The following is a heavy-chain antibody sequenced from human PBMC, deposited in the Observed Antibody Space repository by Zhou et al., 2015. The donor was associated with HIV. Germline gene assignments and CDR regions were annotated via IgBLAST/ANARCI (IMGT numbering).Heavy chain of an antibody. CDR1: GFSFSNYD. CDR3: AREVPDYTSRSWYFDL. D-gene: IGHD4-11*01. V-gene: IGHV3-13*04. Sequence: VQLVESGGGVVQPGRSLRLSCVDSGFSFSNYDMHWVRQTTEEGLEWVSAIGTTGDTYYSDSVRGRFTISRENAKNSLYLQMNSLGAGDTAVYYCAREVPDYTSRSWYFDLWGRGTLVTVSS. CDR2: IGTTGDT. J-gene: IGHJ2*01.